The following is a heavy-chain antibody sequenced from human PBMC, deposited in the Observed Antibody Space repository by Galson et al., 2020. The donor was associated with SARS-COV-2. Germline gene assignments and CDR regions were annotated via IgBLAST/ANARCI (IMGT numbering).Heavy chain of an antibody. CDR1: GFTFSSYS. CDR3: ASGGFMITFGGVIVMPSDY. J-gene: IGHJ4*02. CDR2: ISSSSSYI. Sequence: NSGGSLRLSCAASGFTFSSYSMNWVRQAPGKGLEWVSSISSSSSYIYYADSVKGRFTISRDNAKNSLYLQMNSLRAEDTAVYYCASGGFMITFGGVIVMPSDYWGQGTLVTVSS. V-gene: IGHV3-21*01. D-gene: IGHD3-16*02.